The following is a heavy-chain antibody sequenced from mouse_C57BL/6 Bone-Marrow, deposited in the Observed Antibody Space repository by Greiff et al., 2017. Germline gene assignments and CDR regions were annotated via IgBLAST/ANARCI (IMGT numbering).Heavy chain of an antibody. CDR2: INPCGGYT. V-gene: IGHV1-4*01. CDR1: GYTFTSYS. Sequence: VQLLESGAELVRPGASVKMSCKASGYTFTSYSMHWVKQRPGQGLEWIGYINPCGGYTKYNQKFKGTATLTADKSSSTAYMQLSSLTSEDSAVYYGARWGQDVLYAMAYWGQGTSVTVSA. CDR3: ARWGQDVLYAMAY. J-gene: IGHJ4*01.